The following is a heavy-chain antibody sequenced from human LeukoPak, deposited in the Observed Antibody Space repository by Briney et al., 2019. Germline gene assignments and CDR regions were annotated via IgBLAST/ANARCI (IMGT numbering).Heavy chain of an antibody. V-gene: IGHV3-21*01. CDR3: ARDGDMLTGRRFDY. Sequence: GGSLRLSCAASGFTFSSYSINWVRKAPGKGLEWVASISSSNTYIHYADSVKGRFTISRDNGKNSVYLQMNSLRAEDTAVYYCARDGDMLTGRRFDYWGQGTLVTVSS. CDR1: GFTFSSYS. J-gene: IGHJ4*02. CDR2: ISSSNTYI. D-gene: IGHD3-9*01.